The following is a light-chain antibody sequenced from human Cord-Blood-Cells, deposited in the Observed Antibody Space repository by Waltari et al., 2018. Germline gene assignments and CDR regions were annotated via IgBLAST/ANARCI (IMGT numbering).Light chain of an antibody. J-gene: IGKJ4*01. Sequence: DLVMTQTTLPLSVTPGQTASLSCELSQNLLHRDRKPYLYWYLQKPGQSPQLLICEVSSRFSGVPDRFSGSGSGTDVTLKISRVEAEDVGVYYCMQGIHLQVTFGGGTKVDIK. CDR1: QNLLHRDRKPY. CDR3: MQGIHLQVT. CDR2: EVS. V-gene: IGKV2-29*02.